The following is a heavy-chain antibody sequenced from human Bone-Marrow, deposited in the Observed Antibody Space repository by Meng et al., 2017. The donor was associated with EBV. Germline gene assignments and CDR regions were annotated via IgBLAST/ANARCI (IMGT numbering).Heavy chain of an antibody. Sequence: VRRVPSVAQVKRPVASVRVSCKASGYTFTVHYMHWVRQAPGQGLECVGRIDPNSGGADYAQKFQGGVTMTRDTSISTFYMELSRLTSDDTAVYFCARASDYGNDLDYWGQGTLVTVSS. CDR3: ARASDYGNDLDY. CDR2: IDPNSGGA. V-gene: IGHV1-2*06. D-gene: IGHD4-11*01. CDR1: GYTFTVHY. J-gene: IGHJ4*02.